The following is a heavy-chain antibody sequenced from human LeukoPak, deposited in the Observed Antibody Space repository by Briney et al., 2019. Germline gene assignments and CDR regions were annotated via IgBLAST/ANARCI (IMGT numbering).Heavy chain of an antibody. Sequence: GGSLRLSCAASGLSFRDYYMSWIRQAPGKGLEWVSALSGSGGSIYYADSVKGRFTISRDNSKNTLYLQMNSLRADDTAVYYCARGPSSDTFDIWGQGTMVTVSS. CDR2: LSGSGGSI. CDR1: GLSFRDYY. J-gene: IGHJ3*02. CDR3: ARGPSSDTFDI. V-gene: IGHV3-23*01. D-gene: IGHD3-10*01.